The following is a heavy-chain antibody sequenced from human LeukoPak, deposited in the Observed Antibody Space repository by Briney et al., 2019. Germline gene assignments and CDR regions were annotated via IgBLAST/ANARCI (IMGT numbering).Heavy chain of an antibody. J-gene: IGHJ4*02. Sequence: SETLSLTCAVSGGSISSGGYSWSWIRQPPGKGLEWIGYIYHSGSTYYNPSLKSRVTISADRSKNQFSLKLSSVTAADTAVYYCARGRGRGDYFDYWGQGTLVTVSS. V-gene: IGHV4-30-2*01. CDR3: ARGRGRGDYFDY. CDR2: IYHSGST. CDR1: GGSISSGGYS. D-gene: IGHD3-10*01.